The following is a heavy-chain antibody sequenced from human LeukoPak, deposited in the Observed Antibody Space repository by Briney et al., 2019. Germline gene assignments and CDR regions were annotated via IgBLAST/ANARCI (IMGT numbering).Heavy chain of an antibody. V-gene: IGHV3-23*01. J-gene: IGHJ4*02. Sequence: GGSLRLSCAASGFSFSSYAMSWVRRAPGKGLEWVSATSGSGGTTYYTDAVKGRFTISRDNSNNTLYLQVNSLRAEDTAVYYCAKDRRQWLAYFDNWGQGTLVTVSS. CDR1: GFSFSSYA. D-gene: IGHD6-19*01. CDR2: TSGSGGTT. CDR3: AKDRRQWLAYFDN.